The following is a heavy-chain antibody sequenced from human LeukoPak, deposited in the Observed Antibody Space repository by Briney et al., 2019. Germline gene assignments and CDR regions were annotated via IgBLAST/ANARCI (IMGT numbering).Heavy chain of an antibody. CDR2: INPNSGGT. J-gene: IGHJ6*02. Sequence: AASVKVSCKASGYTFTGYYMHWVRQAPGQGLEWIGWINPNSGGTNYAQKFQGRVTMTRDTSISTAYMELSRLRSDDTAVYYCARDGLVAAPDKYCYYGMDVWGQGTTVTVSS. CDR3: ARDGLVAAPDKYCYYGMDV. V-gene: IGHV1-2*02. CDR1: GYTFTGYY. D-gene: IGHD6-6*01.